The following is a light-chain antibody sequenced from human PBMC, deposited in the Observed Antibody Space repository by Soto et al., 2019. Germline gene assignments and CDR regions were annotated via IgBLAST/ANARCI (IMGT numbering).Light chain of an antibody. CDR3: QQFQSYALT. CDR1: QGISSA. CDR2: DAS. V-gene: IGKV1-13*02. J-gene: IGKJ4*01. Sequence: AIQLTQSPSSMSASVGDRVTITCRASQGISSALAWYQHKPGRAPRLLIYDASSLQIGVPARFSGSGSGTDFTLTICSLQPEDFAPYYFQQFQSYALTFGGGTKLEIK.